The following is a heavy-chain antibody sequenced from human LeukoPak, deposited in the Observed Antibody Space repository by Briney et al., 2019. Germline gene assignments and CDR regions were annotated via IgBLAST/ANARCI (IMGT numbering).Heavy chain of an antibody. Sequence: SVKVSCKASGGTFSSYAISWVRQAPGQGLEWMGGIIPIFGTANYAQKFQGRVTITTDESTSTAYMELSSLRSEDMAVYYCASFVRSAGPSYYYSMDVWGKGTTVTVSS. J-gene: IGHJ6*03. CDR3: ASFVRSAGPSYYYSMDV. D-gene: IGHD2-21*01. CDR2: IIPIFGTA. V-gene: IGHV1-69*05. CDR1: GGTFSSYA.